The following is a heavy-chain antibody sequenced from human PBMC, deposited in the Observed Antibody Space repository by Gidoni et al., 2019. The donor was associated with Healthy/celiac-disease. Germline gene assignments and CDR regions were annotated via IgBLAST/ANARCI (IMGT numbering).Heavy chain of an antibody. V-gene: IGHV3-73*02. CDR1: GFNFSDSA. CDR2: IRGKANSYAT. D-gene: IGHD3-16*01. J-gene: IGHJ4*02. Sequence: EVQLVESGGGLVQPGGSLKLSCVASGFNFSDSAMHWVRQASGKGLEWVGRIRGKANSYATSYAASVKGRFTISRDDSKNTAYLQMNSLRTEDTAIYYCTSPDYNWGQGTLVTVSS. CDR3: TSPDYN.